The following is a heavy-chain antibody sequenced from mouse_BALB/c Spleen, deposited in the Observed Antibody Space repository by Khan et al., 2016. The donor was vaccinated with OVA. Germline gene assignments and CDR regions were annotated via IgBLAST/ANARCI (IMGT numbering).Heavy chain of an antibody. CDR2: INPTSGYT. V-gene: IGHV1-7*01. CDR3: ARDRIDY. CDR1: GYTFSTYW. Sequence: VQLQESGAELAKPGASVKMSCKASGYTFSTYWMPWVKQRPGQGLEWIGYINPTSGYTDYNEKFKDKATLSADKSSSPAYMQLSSLTSEDSAVYYCARDRIDYWGQGTTLTVSS. J-gene: IGHJ2*01.